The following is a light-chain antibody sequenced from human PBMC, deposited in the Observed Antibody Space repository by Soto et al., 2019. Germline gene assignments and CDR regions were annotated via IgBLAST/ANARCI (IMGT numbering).Light chain of an antibody. CDR3: MQALQTPLT. Sequence: DLVMTQSPLSLPVTPGAPASISCRSSQSLLQSNGNNYLDWYLQKPGQSPQLLIYLGSNRASGVPDRLSGSGSGTDFTLKISRVEAEDVGVYYCMQALQTPLTFGQGTRLEIK. CDR2: LGS. J-gene: IGKJ5*01. CDR1: QSLLQSNGNNY. V-gene: IGKV2-28*01.